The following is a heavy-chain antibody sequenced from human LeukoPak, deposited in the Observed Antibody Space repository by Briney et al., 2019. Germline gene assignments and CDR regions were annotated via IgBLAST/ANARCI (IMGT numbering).Heavy chain of an antibody. Sequence: ASVKVPCKASGYTFTGYYMHWVRQAPGQGLEWMGWINPNSGGTNYAQKFQGRVTMTRDTSISTAYMELSRLRSDDTAVYYCARGGSGYSSGWYEDYGMDVWAKGPRSPSP. CDR2: INPNSGGT. D-gene: IGHD6-19*01. J-gene: IGHJ6*02. CDR1: GYTFTGYY. CDR3: ARGGSGYSSGWYEDYGMDV. V-gene: IGHV1-2*02.